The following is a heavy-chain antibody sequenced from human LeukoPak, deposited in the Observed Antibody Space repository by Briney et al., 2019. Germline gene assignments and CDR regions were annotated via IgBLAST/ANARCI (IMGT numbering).Heavy chain of an antibody. CDR2: ISSSGSTI. V-gene: IGHV3-11*04. Sequence: PGGSLGLSCAASGFTFSDYYMSWIRQAPGKGLEWVSYISSSGSTIYYADSVKGRFTISRDNAKNSLYLQMNSLRAEDTAVYYCARDPRHYGSGSYYRGFDYWGQGTLVTVSS. CDR1: GFTFSDYY. J-gene: IGHJ4*02. CDR3: ARDPRHYGSGSYYRGFDY. D-gene: IGHD3-10*01.